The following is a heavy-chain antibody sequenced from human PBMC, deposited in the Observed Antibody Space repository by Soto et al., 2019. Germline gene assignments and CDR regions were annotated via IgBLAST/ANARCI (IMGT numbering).Heavy chain of an antibody. V-gene: IGHV4-34*01. CDR2: INHSGST. J-gene: IGHJ4*02. D-gene: IGHD3-16*01. CDR1: GGSFIGYY. Sequence: QVQLQQWGAGLLKPSETLSLTCAVYGGSFIGYYWSWIRQPPGKGLEWIGEINHSGSTNYNPSLKGRVPISVDTSKNQFSLKLSSVTAADTAVYYCARGKGRGIDYWGQGTLVTVSS. CDR3: ARGKGRGIDY.